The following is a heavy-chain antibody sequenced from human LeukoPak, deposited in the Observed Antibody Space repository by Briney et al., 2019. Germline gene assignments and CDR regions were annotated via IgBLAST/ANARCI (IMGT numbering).Heavy chain of an antibody. Sequence: GASVKVSCKASGYIFTGYYMNWVRQAPGQGLEWMGWINPNSGDTNYAQKFQGRVTMTRDTSISTAYMELRRLRFDDTAVYYCARDSGGGYYDILTGWNWFDPWGQGTLVTVSS. V-gene: IGHV1-2*02. CDR1: GYIFTGYY. CDR2: INPNSGDT. D-gene: IGHD3-9*01. CDR3: ARDSGGGYYDILTGWNWFDP. J-gene: IGHJ5*02.